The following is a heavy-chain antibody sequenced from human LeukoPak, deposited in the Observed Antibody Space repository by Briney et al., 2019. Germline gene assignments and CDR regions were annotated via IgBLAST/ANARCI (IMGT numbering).Heavy chain of an antibody. Sequence: GGSLRLSCAASGFTFSSYEMNWVRQAPGKGLEWVSYISSSGSTIYYADSVKGRFTISRDNAKNSLYLQMNSLRAEDTAVYYCARSTRAIAFDIWGQGTMVTVSS. CDR1: GFTFSSYE. J-gene: IGHJ3*02. V-gene: IGHV3-48*03. CDR3: ARSTRAIAFDI. D-gene: IGHD2-2*01. CDR2: ISSSGSTI.